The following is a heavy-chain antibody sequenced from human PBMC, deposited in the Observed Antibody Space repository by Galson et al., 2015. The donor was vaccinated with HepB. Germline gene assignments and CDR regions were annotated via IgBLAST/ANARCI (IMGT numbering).Heavy chain of an antibody. Sequence: CAISGDSVSSDSALWNWVRQSPSRGLEWLGRTYYRSKWFNDYAVSVKSRITISPDTSKNQFSLQLNSVTPEDTAMYDCVRSSGSVWFDPWGQGTLVTVSS. CDR2: TYYRSKWFN. CDR3: VRSSGSVWFDP. D-gene: IGHD6-19*01. J-gene: IGHJ5*02. V-gene: IGHV6-1*01. CDR1: GDSVSSDSAL.